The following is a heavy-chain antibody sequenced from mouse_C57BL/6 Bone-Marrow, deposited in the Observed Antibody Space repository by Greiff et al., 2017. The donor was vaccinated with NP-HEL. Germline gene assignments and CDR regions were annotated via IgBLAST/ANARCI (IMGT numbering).Heavy chain of an antibody. J-gene: IGHJ2*01. D-gene: IGHD4-1*02. V-gene: IGHV5-17*01. CDR1: GFTFGDNG. Sequence: DVQLQESGGGLVKPGGSLKLSGAASGFTFGDNGMHWVRQAPEKGLEWVAYISSGSSTIYYADTVKGRFTISRDNAKNTLFLQMTSLRSEDTAMYYCAINWRFDYWGQGTTLTVSS. CDR3: AINWRFDY. CDR2: ISSGSSTI.